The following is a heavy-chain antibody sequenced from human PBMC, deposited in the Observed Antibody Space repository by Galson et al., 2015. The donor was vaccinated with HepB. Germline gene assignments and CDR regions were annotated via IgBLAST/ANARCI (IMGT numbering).Heavy chain of an antibody. CDR3: DTDRAGPTSAYGMDG. CDR2: IKSKTDGETT. Sequence: SLRLSCAASGFPFRNAWICWVRQAPVKRLEWVGRIKSKTDGETTDYAPPVKGRFTISRGDSKNTLYLQMNSLRIDDTAVNYCDTDRAGPTSAYGMDGWGQETTVIASS. J-gene: IGHJ6*02. CDR1: GFPFRNAW. D-gene: IGHD1-1*01. V-gene: IGHV3-15*01.